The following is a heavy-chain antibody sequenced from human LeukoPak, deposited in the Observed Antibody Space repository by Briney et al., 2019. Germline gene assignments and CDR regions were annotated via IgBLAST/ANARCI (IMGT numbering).Heavy chain of an antibody. V-gene: IGHV5-51*01. CDR1: GYSFTSYW. Sequence: GESLKISCKGSGYSFTSYWIGWVRQMPGKGLEWMGIIYPGDSDTRYSPSFQGQVTISADKSISTAYLQWSSLKASDTAMYYCARSGRSSWYEVFDAFDIWGQGTMVTVSS. CDR3: ARSGRSSWYEVFDAFDI. CDR2: IYPGDSDT. D-gene: IGHD6-13*01. J-gene: IGHJ3*02.